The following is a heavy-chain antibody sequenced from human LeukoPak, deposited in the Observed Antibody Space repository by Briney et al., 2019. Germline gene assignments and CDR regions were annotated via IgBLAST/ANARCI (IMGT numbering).Heavy chain of an antibody. J-gene: IGHJ4*02. V-gene: IGHV5-51*01. CDR2: MYPGDSDT. CDR1: GYSFTSYW. D-gene: IGHD1-26*01. Sequence: RGESLMISCKGSGYSFTSYWIGWVRQLPGKGLEWMGIMYPGDSDTRYSPSFQGQVTISADKSISTAYLQWSSLKASDTAMYYCARQRSYPDYFDYWGQGTLVTVSS. CDR3: ARQRSYPDYFDY.